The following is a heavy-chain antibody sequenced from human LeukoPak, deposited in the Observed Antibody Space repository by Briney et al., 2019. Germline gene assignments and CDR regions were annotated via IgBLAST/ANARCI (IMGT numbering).Heavy chain of an antibody. V-gene: IGHV1-3*01. D-gene: IGHD6-13*01. Sequence: ASVKVSCKASGYTFTSYAMHWVRQAPGQRLEWMGWINAGNGNTKYSQKFQGRVTITRDTSASTAYMELSSLRSEDTAVYYCARDLQQLVLWSGILPTYNWFDPWGQGTLVTVSS. J-gene: IGHJ5*02. CDR1: GYTFTSYA. CDR3: ARDLQQLVLWSGILPTYNWFDP. CDR2: INAGNGNT.